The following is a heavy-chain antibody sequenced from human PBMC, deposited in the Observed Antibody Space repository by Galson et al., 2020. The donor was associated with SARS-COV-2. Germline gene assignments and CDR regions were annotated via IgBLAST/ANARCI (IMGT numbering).Heavy chain of an antibody. J-gene: IGHJ6*02. V-gene: IGHV4-61*02. CDR3: AAGEVDTAMVFDYYYGMDV. CDR2: IYTSWST. D-gene: IGHD5-18*01. CDR1: GGSISSGSYY. Sequence: SETLSLTCTVSGGSISSGSYYWSWIRQPAGKGLEWIGRIYTSWSTNYNPSLKSRVTISVDTSKNQFSLKLSSVTAADTAVYYCAAGEVDTAMVFDYYYGMDVWGQGTTVTVSS.